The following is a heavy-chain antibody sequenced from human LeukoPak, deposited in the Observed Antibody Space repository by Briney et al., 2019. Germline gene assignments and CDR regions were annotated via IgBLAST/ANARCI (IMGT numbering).Heavy chain of an antibody. V-gene: IGHV4-4*02. D-gene: IGHD3-22*01. CDR2: IYHSGST. CDR3: ARDSQDPYDSSGYYYVGWFDP. J-gene: IGHJ5*02. CDR1: GDSISRGHW. Sequence: NPSETLSLTCAVSGDSISRGHWWSWVRQPPGKGLEWIGEIYHSGSTNYNASLKSRVTMSMDKSKNQFSLNLSSVTAADTAVYYCARDSQDPYDSSGYYYVGWFDPWGQGTLVTVSS.